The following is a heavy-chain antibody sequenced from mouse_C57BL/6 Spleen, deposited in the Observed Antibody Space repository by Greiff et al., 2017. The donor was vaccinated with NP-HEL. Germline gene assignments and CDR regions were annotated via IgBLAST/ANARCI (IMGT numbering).Heavy chain of an antibody. D-gene: IGHD1-1*01. CDR1: GFTFSSYG. J-gene: IGHJ4*01. CDR3: ARVVATEIAMDY. V-gene: IGHV5-6*01. CDR2: ISSGGSYT. Sequence: EVMLVESGGDLVKPGGSLKLSCEASGFTFSSYGMSWVRQTPDKRLEWVATISSGGSYTYYPDSVKGRFTISRDNAKNTLYLQMSSLKSEDTAMYYCARVVATEIAMDYWGQGTSVTVSS.